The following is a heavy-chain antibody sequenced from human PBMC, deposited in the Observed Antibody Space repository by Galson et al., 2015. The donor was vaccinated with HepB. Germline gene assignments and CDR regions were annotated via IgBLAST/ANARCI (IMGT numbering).Heavy chain of an antibody. V-gene: IGHV3-74*01. J-gene: IGHJ4*02. CDR3: ARDKVGEPDPFDY. Sequence: SLRLSCAASDFTFSSYWIHWVRQPPGKGLMWVSAINGDASITYYADSVRGRFTISRDNAKNTVYLQMNSLRVEDMAVYYCARDKVGEPDPFDYRGQGALVPVSS. CDR1: DFTFSSYW. CDR2: INGDASIT.